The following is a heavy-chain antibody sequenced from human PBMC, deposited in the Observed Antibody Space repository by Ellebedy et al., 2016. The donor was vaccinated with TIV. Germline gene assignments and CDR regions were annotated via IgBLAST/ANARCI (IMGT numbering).Heavy chain of an antibody. V-gene: IGHV4-31*03. Sequence: SETLSLTCTVSGGSISSGGYYWSWIRQHPGKGLEWIGYIYYSGSTYYNPSLKSRVTISVDTSKNQFSLKLSSVTAADTAVYYCASAYNWNDLVYAFDIWGQGTMVTVSS. CDR3: ASAYNWNDLVYAFDI. CDR2: IYYSGST. CDR1: GGSISSGGYY. D-gene: IGHD1-1*01. J-gene: IGHJ3*02.